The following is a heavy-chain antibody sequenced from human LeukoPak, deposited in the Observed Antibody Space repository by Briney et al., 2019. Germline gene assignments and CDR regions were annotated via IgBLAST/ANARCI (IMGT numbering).Heavy chain of an antibody. Sequence: PSETLSLTCAVYGGSFSGYYWSWIRQPPGKGLEWIGEINHSGSTNYNPSLKSRVTISVDTSKNQFSLKLSSVTAADTAVHYCARGPFIVGATLDYWGQGTLVTVSS. CDR3: ARGPFIVGATLDY. J-gene: IGHJ4*02. CDR1: GGSFSGYY. CDR2: INHSGST. V-gene: IGHV4-34*01. D-gene: IGHD1-26*01.